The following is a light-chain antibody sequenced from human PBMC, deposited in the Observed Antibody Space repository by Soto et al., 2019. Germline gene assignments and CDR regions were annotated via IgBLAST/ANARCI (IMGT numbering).Light chain of an antibody. Sequence: IRMTQSPSTQSASIGDRVTITCRASQSIGNWLAWYQHKPGRAPKFLMYEASSLESGIPSRFSGSGSGTEFTLTISGLQPDDFATYYCQQYKSYPWTFGQGTKVEIK. CDR2: EAS. CDR3: QQYKSYPWT. CDR1: QSIGNW. V-gene: IGKV1-5*03. J-gene: IGKJ1*01.